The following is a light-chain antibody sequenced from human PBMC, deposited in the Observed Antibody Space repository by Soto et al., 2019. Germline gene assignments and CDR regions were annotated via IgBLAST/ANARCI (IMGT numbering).Light chain of an antibody. Sequence: QSALTQPASVSGSPGQSITISCTGTSSDFGNYNLVSWYQQHPGKVPKLILFEVNKRPSGVSGRFSGSKSGNTASLTISGLQAEDEADYYCFSYAGNNNWVFGGGTQLTVL. CDR3: FSYAGNNNWV. CDR1: SSDFGNYNL. V-gene: IGLV2-23*02. CDR2: EVN. J-gene: IGLJ3*02.